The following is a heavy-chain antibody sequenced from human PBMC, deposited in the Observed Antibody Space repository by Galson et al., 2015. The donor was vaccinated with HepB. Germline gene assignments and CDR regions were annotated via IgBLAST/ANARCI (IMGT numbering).Heavy chain of an antibody. CDR3: ARGTYSYGPFDR. CDR1: GGSISSDNW. CDR2: IHHSGFT. V-gene: IGHV4-4*02. J-gene: IGHJ4*02. D-gene: IGHD5-18*01. Sequence: ETLSLTCAVSGGSISSDNWWVWVRQPPGKGLEWFGEIHHSGFTTHNPSLKSRVTIAVDKSTGQVSLKLSSVTAADTAVYYCARGTYSYGPFDRWGQGILVIVSS.